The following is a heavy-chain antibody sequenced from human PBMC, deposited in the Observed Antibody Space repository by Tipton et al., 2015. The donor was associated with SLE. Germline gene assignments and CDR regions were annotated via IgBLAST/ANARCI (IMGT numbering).Heavy chain of an antibody. D-gene: IGHD6-19*01. CDR3: ARVGQWLARDYFDY. CDR2: IYYSGST. V-gene: IGHV4-39*07. CDR1: GGSISSSSYY. J-gene: IGHJ4*02. Sequence: TLSLTCTVSGGSISSSSYYWGWIRQPPGKGLEWIGSIYYSGSTYYNPSLKSRVTISVDTSKNQFSLKLSSVTAADTAVYYCARVGQWLARDYFDYWGQGTLVTVSS.